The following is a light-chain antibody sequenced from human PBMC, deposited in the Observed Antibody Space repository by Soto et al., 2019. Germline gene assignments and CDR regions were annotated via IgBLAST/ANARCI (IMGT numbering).Light chain of an antibody. V-gene: IGKV3-15*01. CDR3: QHYNHWLWT. J-gene: IGKJ1*01. Sequence: IVWTHSPSTLSLSPLEGGTLSCMSSQSVKSNLSWYQQRPGQSPRLLIYGASTRATGIPARFSGSGSGTEFTLTISNLQSEDFAVYYCQHYNHWLWTFGQGTKVDIK. CDR2: GAS. CDR1: QSVKSN.